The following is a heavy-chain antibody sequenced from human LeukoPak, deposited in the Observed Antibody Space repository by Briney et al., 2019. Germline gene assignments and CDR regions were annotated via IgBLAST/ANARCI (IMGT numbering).Heavy chain of an antibody. J-gene: IGHJ4*02. CDR3: ARSGLGSIDADY. Sequence: ASVKVSCKASGYTFTSYDINWVRQATGQGLEWMGWMNPNSGNTGYAQKFQGRVTMTRDTSISTAYMELSRLRSDDTAVYYCARSGLGSIDADYWGQGTLVTVSS. D-gene: IGHD3-3*01. CDR2: MNPNSGNT. V-gene: IGHV1-8*01. CDR1: GYTFTSYD.